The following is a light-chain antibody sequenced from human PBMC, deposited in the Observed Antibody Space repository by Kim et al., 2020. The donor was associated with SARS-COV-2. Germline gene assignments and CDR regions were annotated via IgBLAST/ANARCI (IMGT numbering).Light chain of an antibody. J-gene: IGLJ3*02. V-gene: IGLV6-57*01. CDR1: SGSIASNF. CDR2: EDD. Sequence: NFMLTQPHSVSESPGMTVTISCTRSSGSIASNFVQWYRQRPGSSPTPVIYEDDQRPSGVPARFSGSIDRSSNSASLTISGLQTEDEADYYCQSYDGSNHWVFGGGTQLTVL. CDR3: QSYDGSNHWV.